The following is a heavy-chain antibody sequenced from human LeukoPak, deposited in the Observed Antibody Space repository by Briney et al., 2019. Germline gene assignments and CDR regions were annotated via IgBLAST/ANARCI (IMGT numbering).Heavy chain of an antibody. J-gene: IGHJ4*02. CDR2: ISANNGNT. Sequence: EASVKVSCKAYGYMLSNYAFNWVRQAPGQGLEWMGWISANNGNTNYAQKFQGRVTMTTDTSTSTAYMELRSLRSDDTAVYYCARDEEYDYVWGSYRYDYWGQGTLVTVSS. V-gene: IGHV1-18*01. D-gene: IGHD3-16*02. CDR1: GYMLSNYA. CDR3: ARDEEYDYVWGSYRYDY.